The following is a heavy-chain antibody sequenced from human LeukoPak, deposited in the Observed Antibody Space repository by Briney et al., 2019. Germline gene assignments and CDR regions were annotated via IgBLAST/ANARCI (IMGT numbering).Heavy chain of an antibody. CDR1: GFTFSDYY. CDR2: ISSSGSTI. J-gene: IGHJ3*02. CDR3: AREVRSLAFDI. V-gene: IGHV3-11*01. Sequence: PGGSLRLSCADSGFTFSDYYMSWVRQAPGKGLEWVSYISSSGSTIYYADSVKGRFTISRDNAKNSLYLQMNSLRAEDTAVYYCAREVRSLAFDIWGQGTMVTVSS.